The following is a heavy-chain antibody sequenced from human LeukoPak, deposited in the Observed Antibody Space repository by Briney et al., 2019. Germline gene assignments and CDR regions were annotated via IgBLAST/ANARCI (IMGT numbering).Heavy chain of an antibody. CDR2: VYYSGST. J-gene: IGHJ1*01. CDR1: GGSISSSSYY. V-gene: IGHV4-39*01. Sequence: SVTVSLTCTVSGGSISSSSYYWGWIRQPPGKGLEWIGRVYYSGSTYYNPSLKSRVTISVDTSKKQFSLKLSSVTAADTAVYYCARHRLAEGSGRHEYFQHWGQGTLVTVSS. D-gene: IGHD3-10*01. CDR3: ARHRLAEGSGRHEYFQH.